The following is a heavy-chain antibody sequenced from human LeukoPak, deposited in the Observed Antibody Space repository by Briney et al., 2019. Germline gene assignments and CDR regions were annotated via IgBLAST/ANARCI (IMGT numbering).Heavy chain of an antibody. CDR3: VKDRGIAAALYYFDY. V-gene: IGHV3-64D*09. D-gene: IGHD6-13*01. J-gene: IGHJ4*02. CDR1: GFTFSSYA. CDR2: ISSNGGST. Sequence: PGGSLRLSCSAPGFTFSSYAMHWVRQAPGKGLEYVSAISSNGGSTYYADSVKGRFTISRDNSKNTLYLQMSSLRAEDTAVYYCVKDRGIAAALYYFDYWGQGTLVTVSS.